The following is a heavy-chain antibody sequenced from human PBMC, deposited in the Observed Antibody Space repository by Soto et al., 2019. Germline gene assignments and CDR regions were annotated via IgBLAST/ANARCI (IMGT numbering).Heavy chain of an antibody. CDR2: INTGNGNT. V-gene: IGHV1-3*04. CDR3: ARAISGYVT. D-gene: IGHD5-12*01. J-gene: IGHJ5*02. Sequence: QVQLVQSGAEVKKPGASVKVSCKASGITFSTYAIHWVRQAPGQSLEWMGWINTGNGNTRYSQNFQGRVTLTRDTSASTAYMDLSSLRSEDTSIYYCARAISGYVTWGQVTLVTVSS. CDR1: GITFSTYA.